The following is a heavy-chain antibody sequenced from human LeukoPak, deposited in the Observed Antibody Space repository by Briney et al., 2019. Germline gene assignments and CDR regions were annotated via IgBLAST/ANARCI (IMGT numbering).Heavy chain of an antibody. J-gene: IGHJ5*02. Sequence: ASVKVSCKASGYTFTGYYLHWVRQAPGQGLEWRGWINPNTGGTKYAQEFQGRVTMTRDTSISTAYMEVTRLTSDDTAVYYCARALVPAAQRLSSWGQGTLVTVSS. CDR3: ARALVPAAQRLSS. CDR2: INPNTGGT. D-gene: IGHD2-2*01. CDR1: GYTFTGYY. V-gene: IGHV1-2*02.